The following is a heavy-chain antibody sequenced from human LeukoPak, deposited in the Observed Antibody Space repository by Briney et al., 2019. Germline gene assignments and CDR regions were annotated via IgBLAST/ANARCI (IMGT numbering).Heavy chain of an antibody. CDR1: GGSMSPYH. J-gene: IGHJ4*02. Sequence: SETLSLTCTVSGGSMSPYHWGWIRQPPGKGLEWTGYIYYSGSTNYNPSLNSRVTISVDTSKNQFSLRLSSVTAADTAIYYCAIAVSGCFDYWGQGTLVSVSS. D-gene: IGHD6-19*01. CDR3: AIAVSGCFDY. V-gene: IGHV4-59*08. CDR2: IYYSGST.